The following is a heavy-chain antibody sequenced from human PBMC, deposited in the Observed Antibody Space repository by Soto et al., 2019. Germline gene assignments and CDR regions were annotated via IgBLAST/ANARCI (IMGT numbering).Heavy chain of an antibody. V-gene: IGHV1-3*01. D-gene: IGHD3-16*02. CDR3: ATYPRPNLAQFSSWVAPFDY. CDR1: GYTFTNYP. J-gene: IGHJ4*02. CDR2: ISAGNGNT. Sequence: GASVKVSCKASGYTFTNYPMHWVRRVPGERLEWMGWISAGNGNTEYSQKFQGRVSITRDTSASTAYMELSSLTSEDTAVYYCATYPRPNLAQFSSWVAPFDYWGQGTPVTVSS.